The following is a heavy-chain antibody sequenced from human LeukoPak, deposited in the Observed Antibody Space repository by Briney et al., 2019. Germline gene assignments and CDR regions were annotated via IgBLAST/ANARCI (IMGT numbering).Heavy chain of an antibody. CDR3: ARGLTLELCLDY. CDR1: GDTLSELT. V-gene: IGHV1-24*01. CDR2: FDPGAGEI. Sequence: ASVKVSCKVSGDTLSELTMHWVRQAPGKGLEWMGGFDPGAGEILYAQQFQGRVTMTRDTSISTAYMELSRLRSDDTAVYYCARGLTLELCLDYWGQGTLVTVSS. J-gene: IGHJ4*02. D-gene: IGHD1-7*01.